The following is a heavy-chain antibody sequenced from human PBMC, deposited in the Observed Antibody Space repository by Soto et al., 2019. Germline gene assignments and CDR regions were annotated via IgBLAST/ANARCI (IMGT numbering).Heavy chain of an antibody. D-gene: IGHD6-13*01. J-gene: IGHJ5*02. CDR1: GGSISSYY. CDR2: IYYSGST. V-gene: IGHV4-59*01. Sequence: SXTLSLTFTVSGGSISSYYWSWIRQPPGKGLEWIGYIYYSGSTNYNPSLKSRVTISVDTSKNQFSLKLSSVTAADTAVYYCASSSSWYSKLGFDPWGQGTLVTVSS. CDR3: ASSSSWYSKLGFDP.